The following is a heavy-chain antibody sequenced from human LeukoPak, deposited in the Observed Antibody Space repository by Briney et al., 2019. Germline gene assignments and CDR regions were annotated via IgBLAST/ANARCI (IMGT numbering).Heavy chain of an antibody. CDR2: TNNDGSVT. J-gene: IGHJ4*02. D-gene: IGHD3-16*01. CDR1: GFTFSSYW. CDR3: ARDPSSFGGYFDY. V-gene: IGHV3-74*01. Sequence: GGSLRLSCAASGFTFSSYWMHWVRQAPGKGLVWVSRTNNDGSVTNYADSVKGRFTISRDNAKNTLYLQMNSLRAEDTAVYYCARDPSSFGGYFDYWGQGTLVIVPS.